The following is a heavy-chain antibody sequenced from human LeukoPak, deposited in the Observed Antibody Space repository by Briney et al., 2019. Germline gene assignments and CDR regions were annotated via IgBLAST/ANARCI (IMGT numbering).Heavy chain of an antibody. V-gene: IGHV3-53*01. J-gene: IGHJ1*01. CDR2: ISSVGST. D-gene: IGHD6-19*01. Sequence: GGSLRLSCAASGFTVSSNYMSWVRQAPGKGLEWVSLISSVGSTYYADSVKGRFTISRDNSKNTLYLQMNSLRAEDTAVYYCARDQYSSNWYVHHWGQGTLVTVS. CDR1: GFTVSSNY. CDR3: ARDQYSSNWYVHH.